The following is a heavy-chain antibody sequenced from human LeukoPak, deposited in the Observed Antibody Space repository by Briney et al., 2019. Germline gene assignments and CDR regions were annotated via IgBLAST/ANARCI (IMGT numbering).Heavy chain of an antibody. D-gene: IGHD6-19*01. J-gene: IGHJ4*02. V-gene: IGHV3-48*01. CDR3: ARAATGWYSPIDY. CDR2: ISGSSGII. CDR1: GFTFYTYT. Sequence: GGSLRLSCAASGFTFYTYTMNWVRQAPGKGLEWVSYISGSSGIIDYADSVRGRFTISRDNAKNSLYLQMNSLRAEDTAVYYCARAATGWYSPIDYWGQGTLVTVSS.